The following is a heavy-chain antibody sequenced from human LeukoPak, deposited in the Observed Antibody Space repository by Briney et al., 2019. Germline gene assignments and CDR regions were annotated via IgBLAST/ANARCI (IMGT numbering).Heavy chain of an antibody. CDR1: GYTFTGYY. V-gene: IGHV1-2*02. J-gene: IGHJ4*02. Sequence: ASVKVSCKASGYTFTGYYIHWVRQAPGQGLEWMGWINPNSGDTNYAQKFQGRVTMTSDTSINTANMDLSRLRSDDTAIYYCARDFSNGWAHFDYWGQGTLVTVSS. CDR2: INPNSGDT. CDR3: ARDFSNGWAHFDY. D-gene: IGHD6-19*01.